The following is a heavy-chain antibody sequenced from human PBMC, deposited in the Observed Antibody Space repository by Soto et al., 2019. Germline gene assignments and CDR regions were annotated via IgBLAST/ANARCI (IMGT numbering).Heavy chain of an antibody. CDR1: GFTFSTYA. J-gene: IGHJ4*02. D-gene: IGHD3-10*01. Sequence: EVQLLESGGGLVQPGGSLRLSCAASGFTFSTYAMSWVRQAPGKGLEWVSAISGSGGSTYYADSVKGRFTISRDNSKNTLYLQMNSLRAEDTAVYFCAKGGDYYGSGSYGYYFDYWGQGTLVTVSS. V-gene: IGHV3-23*01. CDR3: AKGGDYYGSGSYGYYFDY. CDR2: ISGSGGST.